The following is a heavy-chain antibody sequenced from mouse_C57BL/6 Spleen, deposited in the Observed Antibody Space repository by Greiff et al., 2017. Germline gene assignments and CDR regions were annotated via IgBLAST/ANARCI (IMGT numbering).Heavy chain of an antibody. CDR1: GYTFTDYE. J-gene: IGHJ1*03. CDR2: IDPETGGT. Sequence: VKLMESGAELVRPGASVTLSCKASGYTFTDYEMHWVKQTPVHGLEWIGAIDPETGGTAYNQKFKGKAILTADKSSSTAYMELRSLTSEDSAVYYCTRDSNPWYFDVWGTGTTVTVSS. V-gene: IGHV1-15*01. CDR3: TRDSNPWYFDV. D-gene: IGHD2-5*01.